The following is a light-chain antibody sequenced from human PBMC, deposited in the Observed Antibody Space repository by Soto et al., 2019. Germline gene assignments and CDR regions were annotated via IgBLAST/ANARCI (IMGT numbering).Light chain of an antibody. CDR3: QQSHSAPPT. CDR1: QTISTY. V-gene: IGKV1-39*01. Sequence: DIQMTQSPSSLSASVGDRVTITCRASQTISTYLNWFQLKPGKPPKLLIYGASSLQSGAPSRFRGSGSGTDVTLTISSLQPEDCATYYCQQSHSAPPTFGGGTKVELK. J-gene: IGKJ4*01. CDR2: GAS.